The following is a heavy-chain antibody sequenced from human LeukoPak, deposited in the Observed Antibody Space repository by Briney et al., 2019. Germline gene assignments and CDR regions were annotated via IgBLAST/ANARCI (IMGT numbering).Heavy chain of an antibody. Sequence: GGSLRLSCAASGFTFSSYSMNWVRQAPGKGLEWVSSISSSSSYIYYADSVKGRFTISRDNAKNSLYLQMNSLRAEDTAVYYCARAVDGLYYFDYWGQGTLVTVSS. CDR3: ARAVDGLYYFDY. CDR2: ISSSSSYI. J-gene: IGHJ4*02. CDR1: GFTFSSYS. D-gene: IGHD3/OR15-3a*01. V-gene: IGHV3-21*01.